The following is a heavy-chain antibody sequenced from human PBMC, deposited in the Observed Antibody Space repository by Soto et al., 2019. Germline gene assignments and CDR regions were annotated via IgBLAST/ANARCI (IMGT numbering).Heavy chain of an antibody. CDR2: ISYDGSNK. Sequence: GGSLRLSCAASGFTFSSYGMHWVRQAPGKGLEWVAVISYDGSNKYYADSVKGRFTISRDNSKNTLYLQMNSLRAEDTAVYYCAKSRLRYFDFDYWGQGTLVTVSS. D-gene: IGHD3-9*01. V-gene: IGHV3-30*18. CDR1: GFTFSSYG. CDR3: AKSRLRYFDFDY. J-gene: IGHJ4*02.